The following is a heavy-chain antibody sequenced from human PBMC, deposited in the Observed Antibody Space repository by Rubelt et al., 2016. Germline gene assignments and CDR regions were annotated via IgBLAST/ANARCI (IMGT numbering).Heavy chain of an antibody. V-gene: IGHV1-24*01. J-gene: IGHJ3*02. CDR1: GYTLTELS. Sequence: SGAEVKKPGASVKVSCKVSGYTLTELSMHWVRQAPGKGLEWMGGFDPEDGETIFAQKFQGRVTMTEDTSTDTAYMELSSLRSADTAVYYCAADQGSYSIDAFDIWGQGTMVTVSS. CDR2: FDPEDGET. CDR3: AADQGSYSIDAFDI. D-gene: IGHD1-26*01.